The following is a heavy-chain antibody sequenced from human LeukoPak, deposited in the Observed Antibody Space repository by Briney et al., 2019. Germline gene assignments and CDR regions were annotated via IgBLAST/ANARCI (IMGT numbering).Heavy chain of an antibody. Sequence: GGSLRLSCAASGFTFSSYWMNWVRQAPGKRLEWVANIKQDGSEKYYVDSVKGRFTISRDNANNSLYLQMNSLRAEDTAVYYCARGRGGLLWFGEFNSWGQGSLVTVSS. CDR3: ARGRGGLLWFGEFNS. J-gene: IGHJ4*02. V-gene: IGHV3-7*01. CDR2: IKQDGSEK. D-gene: IGHD3-10*01. CDR1: GFTFSSYW.